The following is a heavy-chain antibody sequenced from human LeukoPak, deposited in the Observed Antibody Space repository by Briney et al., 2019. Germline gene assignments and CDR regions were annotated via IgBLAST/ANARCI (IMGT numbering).Heavy chain of an antibody. CDR2: INPGDSDT. Sequence: GESLKISCKGSGHSFTSYWIGWVRQMPGKGLEWLGIINPGDSDTRYSPSFQGQVTISADKSISTANLQWSSLKASDTAMYYCARRIGSGWYDYWGQGTLVTVSS. V-gene: IGHV5-51*01. CDR3: ARRIGSGWYDY. J-gene: IGHJ4*02. CDR1: GHSFTSYW. D-gene: IGHD6-19*01.